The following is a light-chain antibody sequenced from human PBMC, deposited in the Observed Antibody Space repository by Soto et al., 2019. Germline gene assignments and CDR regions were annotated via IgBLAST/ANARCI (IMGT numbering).Light chain of an antibody. CDR3: HQYGNSPWT. CDR1: QSVSSRY. CDR2: STS. V-gene: IGKV3-20*01. Sequence: EIILTQSPDNLNLSQGERATVSCRASQSVSSRYLAWYQQKPGQAPRLLIYSTSTRATGVPDRFSGSGSGTDFILPISRLVPEDFAVYYCHQYGNSPWTFGQGTKVDIK. J-gene: IGKJ1*01.